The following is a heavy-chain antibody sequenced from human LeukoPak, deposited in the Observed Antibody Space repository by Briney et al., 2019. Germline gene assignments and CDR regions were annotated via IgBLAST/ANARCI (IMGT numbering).Heavy chain of an antibody. V-gene: IGHV5-51*01. J-gene: IGHJ4*02. CDR3: ARRGEAMDPFDY. D-gene: IGHD5-18*01. CDR2: IDPGDSDT. CDR1: GYSFTSYW. Sequence: GESLKISCKGSGYSFTSYWIGWVRQMPGKGLEWMGIIDPGDSDTRYSPSFQGQVTISADKSIGTAHLQWSSLKASDTAIYYCARRGEAMDPFDYWGQGTLVTVSS.